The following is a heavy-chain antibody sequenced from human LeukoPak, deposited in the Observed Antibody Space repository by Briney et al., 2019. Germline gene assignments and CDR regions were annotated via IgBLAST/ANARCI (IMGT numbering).Heavy chain of an antibody. CDR2: ISWDGGST. V-gene: IGHV3-43D*04. J-gene: IGHJ6*04. CDR1: GFTFDDYA. CDR3: AKAASPKSRRYGMDV. Sequence: GGSLRLSCAASGFTFDDYAMHWVRQAPGKGLECVSLISWDGGSTYYADSVKGRFTISRDNSKNSLYLQMNSLRAEDTALYYCAKAASPKSRRYGMDVWGKGTTVTVSS.